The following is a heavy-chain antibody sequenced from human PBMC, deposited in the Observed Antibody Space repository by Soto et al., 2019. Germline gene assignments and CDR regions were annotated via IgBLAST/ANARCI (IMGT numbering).Heavy chain of an antibody. D-gene: IGHD6-19*01. J-gene: IGHJ4*02. CDR1: GFTFSTHD. Sequence: GGAVRVYCADSGFTFSTHDMSWVRQAPGKGLEWVSSISSGGTTTFYAASVEGRFTISRDKSKNTLYLQMNSLRADDTAVYYCAREGGSIGGWFGRKFDSWGQGTQVTVSS. V-gene: IGHV3-23*01. CDR2: ISSGGTTT. CDR3: AREGGSIGGWFGRKFDS.